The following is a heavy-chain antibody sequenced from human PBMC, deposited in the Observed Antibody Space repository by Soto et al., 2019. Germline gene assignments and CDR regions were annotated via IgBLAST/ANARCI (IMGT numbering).Heavy chain of an antibody. CDR3: ARGDSSGYYYYGIDV. D-gene: IGHD3-22*01. CDR1: GFTFSDYS. CDR2: IKSDGITT. Sequence: ELQLVESGGGLVQPGGSLRLSCEASGFTFSDYSMHWVRQAPGKGLVWVSRIKSDGITTNYADSVKSRFTISRDNAKNTLDLQMNSLRGEDTAVYYCARGDSSGYYYYGIDVWGQGTTVTVSS. J-gene: IGHJ6*02. V-gene: IGHV3-74*01.